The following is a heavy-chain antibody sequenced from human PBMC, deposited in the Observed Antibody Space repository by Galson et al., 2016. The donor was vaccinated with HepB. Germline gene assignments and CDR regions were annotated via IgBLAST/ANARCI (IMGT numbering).Heavy chain of an antibody. CDR2: IYISGTT. CDR3: ARVNRGERGNLYFGLDV. D-gene: IGHD3-10*01. J-gene: IGHJ6*04. V-gene: IGHV4-4*02. Sequence: SETLSLTCAVSGDSISNSHWWSWVRQPPGKGLQWIGHIYISGTTKYSPSLKSRVTISVDTLKNHFSLNLTSVTAADGAVYYCARVNRGERGNLYFGLDVWGKGTTVTVSS. CDR1: GDSISNSHW.